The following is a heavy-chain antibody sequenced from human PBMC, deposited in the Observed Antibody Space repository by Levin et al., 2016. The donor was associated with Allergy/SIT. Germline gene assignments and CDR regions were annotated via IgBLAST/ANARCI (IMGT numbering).Heavy chain of an antibody. V-gene: IGHV4-59*08. J-gene: IGHJ5*02. CDR2: IYYSGST. Sequence: WIRQPPGKGLEWIGYIYYSGSTNYNPSLKSRVTISVDTSKNQFSLKLSSVTAADTAVYYCARHWRPAGGFDPWGQGTLVTVSS. D-gene: IGHD3-16*01. CDR3: ARHWRPAGGFDP.